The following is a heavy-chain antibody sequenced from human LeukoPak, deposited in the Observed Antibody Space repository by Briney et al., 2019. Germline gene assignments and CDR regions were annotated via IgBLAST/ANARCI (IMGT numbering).Heavy chain of an antibody. CDR1: GLTFSSYS. D-gene: IGHD3-10*01. Sequence: GGSLRLSCAASGLTFSSYSMNWVRQAPGKGLEWVSSISSSSSYIYYADSVKGRFTISRDNAKNSLYLQMNSLRAEDTAVYYCARDRITMVRGESDYWGQGTLVTVSS. J-gene: IGHJ4*02. V-gene: IGHV3-21*01. CDR2: ISSSSSYI. CDR3: ARDRITMVRGESDY.